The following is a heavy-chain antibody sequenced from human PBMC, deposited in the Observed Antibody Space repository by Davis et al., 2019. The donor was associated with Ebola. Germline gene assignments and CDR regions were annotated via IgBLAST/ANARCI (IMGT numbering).Heavy chain of an antibody. J-gene: IGHJ6*02. CDR3: ARGGSGDYGMDV. Sequence: MPGGSLRLSCTVSGGSISSYYWSWIRQPPGKGLEWIGYIYYSGSTNYNPSLKSRVTISVDTSMNQFSLKLSSVTAADTAVYYCARGGSGDYGMDVWGQGTTVTVSS. CDR1: GGSISSYY. V-gene: IGHV4-59*08. CDR2: IYYSGST. D-gene: IGHD3-10*01.